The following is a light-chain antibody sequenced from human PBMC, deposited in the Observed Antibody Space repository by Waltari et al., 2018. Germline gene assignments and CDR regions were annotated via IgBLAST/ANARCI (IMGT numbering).Light chain of an antibody. J-gene: IGLJ3*02. CDR3: VLQYGGAQPWV. Sequence: QTVVTQDPPLTASPGGAITLPCPSNPGAVTSGHHPNWYQQTPGRAPRALIYDTSNTHSWTPARFSGSLLGGKAALTLSGVQPEDEAYSYCVLQYGGAQPWVFGGGTKLTVL. CDR1: PGAVTSGHH. V-gene: IGLV7-43*01. CDR2: DTS.